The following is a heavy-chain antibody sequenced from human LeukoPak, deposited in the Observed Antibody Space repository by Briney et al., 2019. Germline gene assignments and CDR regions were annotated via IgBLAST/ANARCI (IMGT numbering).Heavy chain of an antibody. Sequence: ASVKVSCKASGYTFTSYDINWVRQATGQGLEWMGWMNPNSGNTGYAQKFQGRVTMTRNTSISTAYMEPSSLRSEDTAVYYCARGRGSSRRYYYYMDVWGKGTTVTVSS. CDR1: GYTFTSYD. D-gene: IGHD6-6*01. V-gene: IGHV1-8*01. J-gene: IGHJ6*03. CDR2: MNPNSGNT. CDR3: ARGRGSSRRYYYYMDV.